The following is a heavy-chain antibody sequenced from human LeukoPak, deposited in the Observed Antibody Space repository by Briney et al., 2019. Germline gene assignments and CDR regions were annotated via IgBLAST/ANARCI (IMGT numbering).Heavy chain of an antibody. D-gene: IGHD5-24*01. Sequence: ASVKVSCKASGGTFNSYAISWVRQAPGQGLVWMGGIMPLFGTANYAQEFQGRVTFITDESASTAYMEVSSLRSEDTAVYYCASGSLGDGYGVGDYYQYMDVWGKGTTVTVSS. CDR2: IMPLFGTA. CDR1: GGTFNSYA. J-gene: IGHJ6*03. CDR3: ASGSLGDGYGVGDYYQYMDV. V-gene: IGHV1-69*05.